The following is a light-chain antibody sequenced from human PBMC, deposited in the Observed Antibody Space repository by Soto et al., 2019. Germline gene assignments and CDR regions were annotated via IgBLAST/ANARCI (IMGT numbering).Light chain of an antibody. J-gene: IGLJ2*01. CDR1: SKY. CDR2: DVD. Sequence: QSVLTQPPSASGSPGQSVTISCTGTSKYVSWYQQHPGKAPELMIYDVDKRPSGVPDRFSGSKSGNTASLTVSGLQTEDEAEYYWSSYAGYNNLVFGGGTQLTVL. V-gene: IGLV2-8*01. CDR3: SSYAGYNNLV.